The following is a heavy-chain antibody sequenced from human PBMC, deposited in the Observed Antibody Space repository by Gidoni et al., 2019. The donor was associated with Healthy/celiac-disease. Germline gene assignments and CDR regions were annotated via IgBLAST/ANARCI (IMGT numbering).Heavy chain of an antibody. D-gene: IGHD3-3*01. CDR3: ARDRYYDFWSGYYEDPFDY. CDR1: GFTFSRYS. Sequence: EVQLVESGGGLVKPGGSLRLSCAASGFTFSRYSMNWVRQAPGKGLEWVSSISSSSSYIYYADSVKGRFTISRDNAKNSLYLQMNSLRAEDTDVYYCARDRYYDFWSGYYEDPFDYWGQGTLVTVS. CDR2: ISSSSSYI. V-gene: IGHV3-21*01. J-gene: IGHJ4*02.